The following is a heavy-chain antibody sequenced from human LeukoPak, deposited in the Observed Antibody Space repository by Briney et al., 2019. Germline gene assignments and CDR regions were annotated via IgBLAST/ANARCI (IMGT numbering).Heavy chain of an antibody. D-gene: IGHD6-19*01. CDR3: ARDSSGWHYFDY. CDR1: GYTFTGYY. CDR2: INPNSDGT. Sequence: ASVKVSCKASGYTFTGYYIHWIRQALGQGLEWMGRINPNSDGTNYAQNFLGKVTMTRDTSTSTAYMELSRLRSDDTAVYYCARDSSGWHYFDYWGQGTLVTVSS. V-gene: IGHV1-2*06. J-gene: IGHJ4*02.